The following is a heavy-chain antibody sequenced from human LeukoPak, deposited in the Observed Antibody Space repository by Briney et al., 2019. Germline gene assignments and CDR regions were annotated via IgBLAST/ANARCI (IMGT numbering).Heavy chain of an antibody. CDR2: IYYSGST. D-gene: IGHD3-22*01. CDR1: SGSISSYY. Sequence: SETLSLTCTVSSGSISSYYWSWIRQPPGKGLEWIGYIYYSGSTNYNPSLKSRVTISVDTSKNQFSLKLSDVTAADTAVYYCARTSSGHYYFDYWGQGTLVTVSS. CDR3: ARTSSGHYYFDY. J-gene: IGHJ4*02. V-gene: IGHV4-59*01.